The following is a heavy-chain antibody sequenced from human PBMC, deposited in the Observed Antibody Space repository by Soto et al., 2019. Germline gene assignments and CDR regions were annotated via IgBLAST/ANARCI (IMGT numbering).Heavy chain of an antibody. CDR2: IFHSGST. Sequence: QVQLQESGPGLVKPSETLSLTCTVSGGSITSGGFYWSWIRQHPGKGLEWIAYIFHSGSTDYNPSLKRRVTISVSTSKNQFSLKLTFVTAADTAVYYCVRGGIAGNWFDPWGQGTLVTVSS. J-gene: IGHJ5*02. CDR1: GGSITSGGFY. V-gene: IGHV4-31*03. D-gene: IGHD6-13*01. CDR3: VRGGIAGNWFDP.